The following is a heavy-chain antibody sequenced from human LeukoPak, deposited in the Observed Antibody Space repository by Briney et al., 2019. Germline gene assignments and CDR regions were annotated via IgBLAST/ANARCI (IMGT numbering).Heavy chain of an antibody. V-gene: IGHV3-7*04. Sequence: GGSLRLSCVASGFTFGNFWTSWVRHSPGRGLEWVANIHPEGDEKYHVESVMGRFTISRDNAESSLFLQMNGLRAEDTAVYYCARGDAFSGDHWGQGTLVTVSS. J-gene: IGHJ4*02. CDR3: ARGDAFSGDH. CDR2: IHPEGDEK. CDR1: GFTFGNFW.